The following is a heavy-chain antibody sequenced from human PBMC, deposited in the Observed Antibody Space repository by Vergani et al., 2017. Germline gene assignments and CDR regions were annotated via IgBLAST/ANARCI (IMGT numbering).Heavy chain of an antibody. CDR1: GYTFTDHY. Sequence: EVQLVQSGAEVKKPGATMKISCKVSGYTFTDHYMHWVKQAPGKGLEWMGLVEPEDGETIYAEKVKGRVTIAAYTSTDTAHLELSSLRSEDTAVYYCATPQTVTTGGMEVWGQGTTVIVSS. V-gene: IGHV1-69-2*01. CDR2: VEPEDGET. D-gene: IGHD4-17*01. J-gene: IGHJ6*02. CDR3: ATPQTVTTGGMEV.